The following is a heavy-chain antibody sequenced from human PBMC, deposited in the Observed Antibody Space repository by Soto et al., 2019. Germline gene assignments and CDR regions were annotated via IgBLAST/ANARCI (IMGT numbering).Heavy chain of an antibody. J-gene: IGHJ6*02. V-gene: IGHV3-33*01. CDR1: GFTFSSYG. Sequence: QVQLVESGGGVVQPGRSLRLSCAASGFTFSSYGMHWVRQAPGKGLEWVAVIWYDGSNKYYADSVKGRFTISRENSKNTLYLQMNSLRAEDTAVYYCASEYCSGGSCYYYGMDVWGQGTTVTVSS. CDR2: IWYDGSNK. D-gene: IGHD2-15*01. CDR3: ASEYCSGGSCYYYGMDV.